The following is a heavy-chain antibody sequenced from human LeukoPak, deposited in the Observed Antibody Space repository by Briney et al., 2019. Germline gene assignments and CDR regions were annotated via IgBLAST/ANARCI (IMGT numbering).Heavy chain of an antibody. J-gene: IGHJ4*02. D-gene: IGHD3-3*01. V-gene: IGHV3-30*03. CDR3: ARPIFGVVYFDY. Sequence: GGSLRLSCAASGFTFSRYGMHWVRQAPGKGLEWVAVISYDGSNKYYADSVKGRFTISRDNSKNTLYLQMNSLRAEDTAVYYCARPIFGVVYFDYWGQGTLVTVSS. CDR1: GFTFSRYG. CDR2: ISYDGSNK.